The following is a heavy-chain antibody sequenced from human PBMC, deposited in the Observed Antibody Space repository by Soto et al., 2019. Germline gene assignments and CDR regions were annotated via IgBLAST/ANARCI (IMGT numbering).Heavy chain of an antibody. CDR1: GGSISSSSYY. CDR2: IYYSGST. CDR3: ARHHYYGSGSYDPYYYYGMDV. D-gene: IGHD3-10*01. V-gene: IGHV4-39*01. Sequence: QLQLQESGPGLVKPSETLSLTCTVSGGSISSSSYYWGWIRQPPGKGLEWIGSIYYSGSTYYNPSRKRRVSISVDTFKNQFSLKLSSVTAAASAVYYCARHHYYGSGSYDPYYYYGMDVWGQGTTVTVSS. J-gene: IGHJ6*02.